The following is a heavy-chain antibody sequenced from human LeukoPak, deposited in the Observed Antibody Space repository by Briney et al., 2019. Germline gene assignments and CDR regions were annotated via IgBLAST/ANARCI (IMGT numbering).Heavy chain of an antibody. D-gene: IGHD6-13*01. CDR1: VGSFTGYY. V-gene: IGHV4-34*01. CDR2: INHSGDT. J-gene: IGHJ6*04. CDR3: SGGRKGSSSWYGMDV. Sequence: PSETLSLTCDVHVGSFTGYYWGWIRQPPGKGLEWIGGINHSGDTYYNPSIKSRLTMSEDTSKNQLSLILTSVTAADTAVYYCSGGRKGSSSWYGMDVWGNGTTVIVSS.